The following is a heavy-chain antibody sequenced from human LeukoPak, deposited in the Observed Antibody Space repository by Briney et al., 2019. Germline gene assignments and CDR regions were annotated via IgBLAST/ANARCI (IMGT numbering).Heavy chain of an antibody. D-gene: IGHD4-17*01. V-gene: IGHV4-30-4*01. J-gene: IGHJ3*02. CDR2: IYFSGST. CDR1: GGSICSGDYY. CDR3: ARVTPTVTAGDAFDI. Sequence: SQTLSLTCTVSGGSICSGDYYWSWIRQPPGEGLGWVGYIYFSGSTYYNPSLKSRVSISVDTSKNQFSLKLSAVTAADTAVYYCARVTPTVTAGDAFDIWGQGTMVTVSS.